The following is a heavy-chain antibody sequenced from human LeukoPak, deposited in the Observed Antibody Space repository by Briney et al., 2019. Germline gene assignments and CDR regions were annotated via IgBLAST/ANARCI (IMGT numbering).Heavy chain of an antibody. CDR3: ARSVSRAVAGNYYYYGMDV. Sequence: PGGSLRLSCAASGFTFSSYGMHWVRQAPGKGLEWVAVIWYDGSNKYYADSVKGRFTISRDNSKNTLYLQMNSLRAEDTAVYYCARSVSRAVAGNYYYYGMDVWGQGTAVPASS. D-gene: IGHD6-19*01. V-gene: IGHV3-33*01. CDR1: GFTFSSYG. J-gene: IGHJ6*02. CDR2: IWYDGSNK.